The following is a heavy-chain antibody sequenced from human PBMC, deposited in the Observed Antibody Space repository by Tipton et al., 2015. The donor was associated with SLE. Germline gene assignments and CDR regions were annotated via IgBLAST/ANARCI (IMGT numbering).Heavy chain of an antibody. CDR2: IYYSGST. CDR1: GGSISSSSYY. CDR3: ARLFRVATIWDWFDP. D-gene: IGHD5-12*01. V-gene: IGHV4-39*07. J-gene: IGHJ5*02. Sequence: TLSLTCTVSGGSISSSSYYWGWIRQPPGKGLEWIGSIYYSGSTYYNPSLNNRVTISVDTSKNQFSLKLSSVTAADTAVYYCARLFRVATIWDWFDPWGQGTLVTVSS.